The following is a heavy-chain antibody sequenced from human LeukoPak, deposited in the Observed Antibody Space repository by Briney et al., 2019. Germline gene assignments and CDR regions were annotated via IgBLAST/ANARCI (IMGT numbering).Heavy chain of an antibody. CDR1: GGTFNSYA. J-gene: IGHJ4*02. CDR3: ARATYYYGSGSYYDAYYFDY. CDR2: IIPIFGTT. V-gene: IGHV1-69*05. D-gene: IGHD3-10*01. Sequence: SVKVSCKASGGTFNSYAISWVRQAPGQGLEWMGGIIPIFGTTNYARKFRGRVTMTRNTSISTAYMELSSLRSEDTAVYYCARATYYYGSGSYYDAYYFDYWGQGTLVTVSS.